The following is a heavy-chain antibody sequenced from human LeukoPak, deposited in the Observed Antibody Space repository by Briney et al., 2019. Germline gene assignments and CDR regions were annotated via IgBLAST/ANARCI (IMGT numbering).Heavy chain of an antibody. V-gene: IGHV1-46*01. CDR3: ARDSGSVLRPLRHDAFDI. CDR2: INPSGGST. D-gene: IGHD1-26*01. Sequence: EASVKVSCKASGYTFTSYYMHWVRQAPGQGLEWMGIINPSGGSTSYAQKFQGRVTMTRDMSTSTAYMELRSLRSDDTAVYYCARDSGSVLRPLRHDAFDIWGQGTMVTVSS. CDR1: GYTFTSYY. J-gene: IGHJ3*02.